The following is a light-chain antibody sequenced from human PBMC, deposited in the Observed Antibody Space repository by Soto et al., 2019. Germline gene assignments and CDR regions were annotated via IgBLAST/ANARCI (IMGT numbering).Light chain of an antibody. CDR2: AAS. J-gene: IGKJ3*01. Sequence: DIQMTQSPSSLSASVGDRVTITCLAIQGIRNYLAWYQQKPGKVPNLLIYAASRLQSGVPSRFSGSGSATDFSLTISSLQPEDFATYFCQQSFSVPFTFGPGTKVDIK. CDR3: QQSFSVPFT. V-gene: IGKV1-39*01. CDR1: QGIRNY.